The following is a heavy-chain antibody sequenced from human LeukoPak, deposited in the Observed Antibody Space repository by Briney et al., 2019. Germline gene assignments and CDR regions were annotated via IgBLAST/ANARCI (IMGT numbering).Heavy chain of an antibody. J-gene: IGHJ4*02. CDR3: ARDTISGHFDY. Sequence: SETLSLTCTVSDGSLSSYYWSWIRQPAGKGLEWIGRIYTSGSTSYNPSLKSRVTMSVDTSKKQFSLKLSSVTAADTAVYYCARDTISGHFDYWGQGTLSPFPQ. CDR2: IYTSGST. CDR1: DGSLSSYY. V-gene: IGHV4-4*07. D-gene: IGHD6-25*01.